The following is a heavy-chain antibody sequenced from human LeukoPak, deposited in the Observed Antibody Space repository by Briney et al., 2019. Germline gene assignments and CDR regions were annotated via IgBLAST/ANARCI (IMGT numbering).Heavy chain of an antibody. V-gene: IGHV3-23*01. CDR3: AELGITMIGGV. J-gene: IGHJ6*04. CDR1: GFTFSSYA. CDR2: ISGSDAGT. D-gene: IGHD3-10*02. Sequence: GGSLRLSCAASGFTFSSYAMSWVRQAPRKGLEWVSAISGSDAGTYSADSVQGRFTISRDNSRNTLYLQMNSLRAEDTAVYYCAELGITMIGGVWGKGTTVTISS.